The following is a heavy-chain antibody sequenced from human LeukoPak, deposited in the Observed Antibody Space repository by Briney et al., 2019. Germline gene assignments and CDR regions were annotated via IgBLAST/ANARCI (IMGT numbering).Heavy chain of an antibody. V-gene: IGHV1-2*02. D-gene: IGHD3-10*01. Sequence: ASVKVSCKASGYTFTGYYMHWVRQGPGQGLEWMGWINPNSGGTNYAQKFQGRVTMTRDTSISTAYMELSRLRSDDTAVYYCARFVLLWFGDPKSGAFDIWGQGTMVTVSS. CDR1: GYTFTGYY. J-gene: IGHJ3*02. CDR3: ARFVLLWFGDPKSGAFDI. CDR2: INPNSGGT.